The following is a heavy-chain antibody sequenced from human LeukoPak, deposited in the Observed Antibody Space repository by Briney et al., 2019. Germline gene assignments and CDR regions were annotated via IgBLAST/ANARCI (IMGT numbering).Heavy chain of an antibody. V-gene: IGHV4-39*01. D-gene: IGHD6-19*01. CDR3: ARQSSVVGEAWFDP. Sequence: SETLSLTCTVSGGSISSSSYYWGWIRQPPGKGLEWIGSIYYSGSTYYNPSLKSRVTISVDTSKNQFSLKLSSVTAADTAVYYCARQSSVVGEAWFDPWGQGTLVTVSS. CDR2: IYYSGST. CDR1: GGSISSSSYY. J-gene: IGHJ5*02.